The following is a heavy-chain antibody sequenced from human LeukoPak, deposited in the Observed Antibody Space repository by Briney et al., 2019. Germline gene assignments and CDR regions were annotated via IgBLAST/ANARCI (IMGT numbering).Heavy chain of an antibody. V-gene: IGHV3-11*04. CDR1: GFTFSDYY. CDR3: ARDGKAVAVAFDI. D-gene: IGHD6-19*01. CDR2: IGSSGRTI. Sequence: GGSLRLSCAASGFTFSDYYMSWIRQAPGKGLEWVSYIGSSGRTIYYADSVKGRFTISRDNAKNSLYLQMNSLRAEDTAVYYCARDGKAVAVAFDIWGQGTMVSVSS. J-gene: IGHJ3*02.